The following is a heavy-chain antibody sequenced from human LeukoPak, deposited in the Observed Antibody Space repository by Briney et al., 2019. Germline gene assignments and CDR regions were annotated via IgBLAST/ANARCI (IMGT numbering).Heavy chain of an antibody. Sequence: ASVKVSCKASGYTFTGYYIHWVRQAPGQGLEWMGWINPNSGGTNYAQKFQGWVTMTRDTSISTAYMELSRLRSDDTAVYYCARAPPFMVRGIDYYYYGMDVWGQGTTVTVSS. CDR3: ARAPPFMVRGIDYYYYGMDV. CDR2: INPNSGGT. CDR1: GYTFTGYY. J-gene: IGHJ6*02. D-gene: IGHD3-10*01. V-gene: IGHV1-2*04.